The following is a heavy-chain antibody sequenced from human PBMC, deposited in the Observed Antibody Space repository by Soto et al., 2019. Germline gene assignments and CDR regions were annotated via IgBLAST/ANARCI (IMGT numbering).Heavy chain of an antibody. D-gene: IGHD3-10*01. CDR3: AKDAPMVRGVIPKTYYFDY. CDR1: GFTFSSYA. V-gene: IGHV3-23*01. J-gene: IGHJ4*02. Sequence: GGSLRLSCAASGFTFSSYAMSWVRQAPGRGLEWVSAISGSGGSTYYADSVKGRFTISRDNSKNTLYLQMNSLRAEDTAVYYCAKDAPMVRGVIPKTYYFDYWGQGTLVTVSS. CDR2: ISGSGGST.